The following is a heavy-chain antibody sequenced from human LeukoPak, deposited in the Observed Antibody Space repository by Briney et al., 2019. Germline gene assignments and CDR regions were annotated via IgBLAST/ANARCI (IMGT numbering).Heavy chain of an antibody. CDR3: ARCYDMAFDI. CDR2: ISGSGGTT. J-gene: IGHJ3*02. V-gene: IGHV3-23*01. D-gene: IGHD3-9*01. CDR1: GFTFSSYA. Sequence: GGSLRLSCAASGFTFSSYAMSWVRQAPGKGLEWVSVISGSGGTTYYADSVKGRFTISRDNSKNTLYLQMNSLRAEDTAVYYCARCYDMAFDIWGQGTMVTVSS.